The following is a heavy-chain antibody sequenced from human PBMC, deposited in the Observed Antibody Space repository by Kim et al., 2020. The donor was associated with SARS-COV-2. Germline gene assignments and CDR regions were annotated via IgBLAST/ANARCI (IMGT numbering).Heavy chain of an antibody. CDR3: ARDPGIAARKPFDY. V-gene: IGHV1-46*01. D-gene: IGHD6-6*01. J-gene: IGHJ4*02. Sequence: AQKFQGRVTMTRDTSTSTVYMELSSLRSEDTAVYYCARDPGIAARKPFDYWGQGTLVTVSS.